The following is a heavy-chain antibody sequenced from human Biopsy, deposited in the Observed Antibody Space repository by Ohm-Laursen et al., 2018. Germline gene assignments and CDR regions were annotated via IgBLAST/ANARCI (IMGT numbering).Heavy chain of an antibody. CDR2: INAKTGDT. D-gene: IGHD3-22*01. CDR3: TRGGYYYDSLAYYYWFDP. CDR1: GYTFTGYH. Sequence: SVKVSCKASGYTFTGYHVHWVRQAPGQGLGWMGWINAKTGDTNYAQKFQGRVTMTRDTSISTAYVDLSSLRSDDTAVYYCTRGGYYYDSLAYYYWFDPWGQGTLVTVSS. V-gene: IGHV1-2*02. J-gene: IGHJ5*02.